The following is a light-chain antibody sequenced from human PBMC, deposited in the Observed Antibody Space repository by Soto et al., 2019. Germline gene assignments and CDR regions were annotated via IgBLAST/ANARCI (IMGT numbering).Light chain of an antibody. CDR1: SSDVGGYNY. V-gene: IGLV2-11*01. CDR2: DVT. J-gene: IGLJ1*01. Sequence: ALTQPRSVSGFPGQSLSISCTRTSSDVGGYNYVSWYQQHPGKVPKLMIYDVTKRPSGVPDRFSGSKSGNTASLTISGLQAEDEADYYCCSHAGSYTYVFGTGTKVTVL. CDR3: CSHAGSYTYV.